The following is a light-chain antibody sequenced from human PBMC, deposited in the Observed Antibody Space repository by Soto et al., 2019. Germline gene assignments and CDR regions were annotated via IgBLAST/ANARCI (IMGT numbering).Light chain of an antibody. J-gene: IGKJ4*01. V-gene: IGKV1-9*01. Sequence: DIQLTQSPAFLSASVGDRVTITCRASQGISSHLVWYQQKPGKAPKLLIYEASTLQSGVPSRFSGSGSGTAFTLTVSSLQPEDFATYCCQHLNNYPLTFGGGTKVEIK. CDR2: EAS. CDR3: QHLNNYPLT. CDR1: QGISSH.